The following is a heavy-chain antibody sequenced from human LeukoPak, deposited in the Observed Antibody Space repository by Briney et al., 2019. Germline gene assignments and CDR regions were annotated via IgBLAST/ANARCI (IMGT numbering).Heavy chain of an antibody. CDR3: VRNWNLDS. V-gene: IGHV3-7*01. CDR1: GFSFRVYW. D-gene: IGHD1-1*01. Sequence: GGSLRLSCAASGFSFRVYWMSWVRQAPGRGLEWVANIKPDGSEKNYGDSVKGRFTISRDNAKNSLFLQMNSLTAEDTAVYYCVRNWNLDSWGQGTLVTVSS. CDR2: IKPDGSEK. J-gene: IGHJ4*02.